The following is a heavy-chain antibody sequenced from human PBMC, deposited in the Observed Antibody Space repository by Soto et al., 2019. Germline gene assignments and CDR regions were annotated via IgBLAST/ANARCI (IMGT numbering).Heavy chain of an antibody. J-gene: IGHJ4*02. D-gene: IGHD2-15*01. CDR3: AKVDQFVVVLAAISN. CDR2: ISGSGET. Sequence: GGSLRLSCTASGFTFSNYAITWVRQAPGKGLEWVSVISGSGETYYADSVKGRFTTSRDNSKNTVYLQMNSLRADDTAVYYCAKVDQFVVVLAAISNWGQGTLVTVSS. CDR1: GFTFSNYA. V-gene: IGHV3-23*01.